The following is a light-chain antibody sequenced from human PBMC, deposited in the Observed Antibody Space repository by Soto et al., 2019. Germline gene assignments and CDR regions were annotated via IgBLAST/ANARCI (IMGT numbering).Light chain of an antibody. V-gene: IGKV3D-11*02. CDR1: QSVSNN. CDR2: DES. CDR3: NKRRKWNPT. Sequence: ENVLTQSPSTLSLSPGERSTLSCRASQSVSNNLAWYQQKPGQAPRLLIYDESNRATGIPARFSGSGSGTELPLTIRSIPPEDFEVYHCNKRRKWNPTFGGGKKV. J-gene: IGKJ4*01.